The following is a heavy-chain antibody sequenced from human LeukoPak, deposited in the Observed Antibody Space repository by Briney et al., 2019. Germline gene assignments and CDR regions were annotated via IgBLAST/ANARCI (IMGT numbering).Heavy chain of an antibody. CDR1: GYTFTGYY. CDR3: ARTLYCSSTSCYRGFDY. V-gene: IGHV1-2*02. CDR2: INPNSGGT. J-gene: IGHJ4*02. D-gene: IGHD2-2*02. Sequence: WASVKVSCKASGYTFTGYYMHWVRQAPGQGLEWMGWINPNSGGTNYAQKFQGRVTMTRDTSISTAYMELSRLRSDDTAVYYCARTLYCSSTSCYRGFDYWGQGTLVTVSS.